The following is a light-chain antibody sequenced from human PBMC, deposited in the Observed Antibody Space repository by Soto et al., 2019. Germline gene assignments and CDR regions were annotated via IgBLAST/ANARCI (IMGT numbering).Light chain of an antibody. J-gene: IGKJ1*01. V-gene: IGKV1-5*01. CDR3: KQYNSYLWT. CDR1: QSISNW. CDR2: DAY. Sequence: DIRMTQSPSTLSASVGDRVTITCRASQSISNWLAWYQQKPGKAPKLLIYDAYSLQSGVQSRFSGSGSETEFTLTIRSLQPGDFATYYCKQYNSYLWTVGQGTKVDIK.